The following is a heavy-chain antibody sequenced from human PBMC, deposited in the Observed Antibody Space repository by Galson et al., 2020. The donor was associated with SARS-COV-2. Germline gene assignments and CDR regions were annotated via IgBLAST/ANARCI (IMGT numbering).Heavy chain of an antibody. CDR2: IYPGDSDT. D-gene: IGHD6-19*01. J-gene: IGHJ4*02. CDR1: GYSFTSYW. V-gene: IGHV5-51*01. CDR3: ARRTTPYSSGWYLGSFDY. Sequence: KIGESLKISCKGSGYSFTSYWIGWVRQMPGKGLEWMGIIYPGDSDTRYSPSFQGQVTISADKSISTAYLQWSSLKASDTAMYYCARRTTPYSSGWYLGSFDYRGQGTLVTVSS.